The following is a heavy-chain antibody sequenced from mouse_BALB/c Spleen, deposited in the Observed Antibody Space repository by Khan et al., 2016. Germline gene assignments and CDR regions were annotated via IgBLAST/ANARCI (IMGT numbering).Heavy chain of an antibody. Sequence: EVQLQESGPDLVKPSQSLSITCTVTGYSITSGYSWHWIRQFPGNILEWMGYIHYSGSTNYNPSLKSRISITRATSKNKFLLQLNSVTTADTATYSCARCDYAESFTYWDQGTLVTVAA. CDR2: IHYSGST. D-gene: IGHD2-13*01. CDR3: ARCDYAESFTY. V-gene: IGHV3-1*02. J-gene: IGHJ3*01. CDR1: GYSITSGYS.